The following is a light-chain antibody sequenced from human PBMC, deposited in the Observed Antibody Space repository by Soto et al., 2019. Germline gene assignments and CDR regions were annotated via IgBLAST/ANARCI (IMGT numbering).Light chain of an antibody. V-gene: IGKV4-1*01. CDR2: WAS. Sequence: DIVMTQSPDSLAVSLGERATINCKSSQSVLYSSNNNNYLAWYQQKPGQPPKLLIYWASTRESGVPDRFSGSGSWTDFSLTVSSLQAEDVAVYYCQQYYSTPRTFGQGTKLEIK. CDR3: QQYYSTPRT. CDR1: QSVLYSSNNNNY. J-gene: IGKJ2*01.